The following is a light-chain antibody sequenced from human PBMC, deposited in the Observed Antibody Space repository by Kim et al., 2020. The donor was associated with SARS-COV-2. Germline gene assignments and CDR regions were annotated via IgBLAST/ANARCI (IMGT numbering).Light chain of an antibody. CDR2: GES. V-gene: IGKV3-20*01. CDR3: QQYGSSPWT. CDR1: QRVSSSY. Sequence: SPGERATLSCRASQRVSSSYLAWYQQKPGQAPRLLIYGESGRSTGVPDRFSRSGSGTDFTLTISRLEPEDFAVYYCQQYGSSPWTFGQGTKVDIK. J-gene: IGKJ1*01.